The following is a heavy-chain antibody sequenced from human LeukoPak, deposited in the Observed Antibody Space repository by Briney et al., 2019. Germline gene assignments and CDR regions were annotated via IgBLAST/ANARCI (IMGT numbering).Heavy chain of an antibody. J-gene: IGHJ4*02. Sequence: QPGGSLRLSCAAPGFTFSSYAMTWVRQPPGKGLDWVSTIIGSGDSTYYADSVKGRFTISRDNSKNTLYLQMNSLRAEDTAVYFCAKGFYFGSGSYRYFDYWGQGTLVTVSS. V-gene: IGHV3-23*01. D-gene: IGHD3-10*01. CDR2: IIGSGDST. CDR3: AKGFYFGSGSYRYFDY. CDR1: GFTFSSYA.